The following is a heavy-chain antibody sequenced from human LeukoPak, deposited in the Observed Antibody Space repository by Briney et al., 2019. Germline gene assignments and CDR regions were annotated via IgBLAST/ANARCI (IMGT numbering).Heavy chain of an antibody. Sequence: PGGSLRLSCAASGFTFSTCAMTWVRQAPGKGLEWVSAIGANAEATYYADSVKGRFTISRDNSKNTLDLQMNSLRVEDTAVYFCAKDKDTPATAQPQRGYFESWGQGTLVTVSS. CDR3: AKDKDTPATAQPQRGYFES. CDR1: GFTFSTCA. D-gene: IGHD2-15*01. V-gene: IGHV3-23*01. J-gene: IGHJ4*02. CDR2: IGANAEAT.